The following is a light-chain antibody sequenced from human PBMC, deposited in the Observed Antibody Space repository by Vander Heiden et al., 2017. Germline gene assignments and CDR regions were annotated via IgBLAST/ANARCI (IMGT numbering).Light chain of an antibody. J-gene: IGLJ2*01. V-gene: IGLV1-44*01. CDR2: SND. CDR3: AAWDDSLNVV. CDR1: SSNIGRNT. Sequence: QSVLTQPPSASGPTGQRVSISCSGSSSNIGRNTVNWYQQRPGTAPKLLIYSNDQRPSGVPDRFSGSKSGTSASLAISGLQAEDEADYYCAAWDDSLNVVFGGGTKLTVL.